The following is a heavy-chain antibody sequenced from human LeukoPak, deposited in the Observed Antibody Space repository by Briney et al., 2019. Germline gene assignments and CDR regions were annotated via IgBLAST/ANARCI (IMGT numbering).Heavy chain of an antibody. CDR2: IYYSGST. Sequence: SETLSLTCTVSGGSISSSSYYWGWIRQPPGKGLEWIGSIYYSGSTYYNPSLKSRVTISVDTSKNQFSLKLSSVTAADTAVYYCARDRGSSSSRWFDPWGQGTLVTVSS. D-gene: IGHD6-6*01. J-gene: IGHJ5*02. V-gene: IGHV4-39*07. CDR3: ARDRGSSSSRWFDP. CDR1: GGSISSSSYY.